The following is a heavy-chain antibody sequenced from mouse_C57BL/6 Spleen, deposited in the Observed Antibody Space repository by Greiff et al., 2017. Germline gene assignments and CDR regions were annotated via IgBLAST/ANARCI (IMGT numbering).Heavy chain of an antibody. CDR2: INPSNGGT. Sequence: QVQLQQPGTELVKPGASVKLSCKASGYTFTSYWMHWVKQRPGQGLEWIGNINPSNGGTNYNEKFKSKATLTVDKSSSTAYMQLSRLTSEDSAVDEGERGKIRRWVAYWGQGTMVTVAA. CDR3: ERGKIRRWVAY. CDR1: GYTFTSYW. V-gene: IGHV1-53*01. J-gene: IGHJ3*01. D-gene: IGHD3-2*02.